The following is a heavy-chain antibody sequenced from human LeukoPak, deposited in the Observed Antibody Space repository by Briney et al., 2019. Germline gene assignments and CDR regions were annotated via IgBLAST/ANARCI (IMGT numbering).Heavy chain of an antibody. V-gene: IGHV1-46*01. CDR3: ARAQEAFDY. Sequence: ASVKVSCKASGYSFTSNYIHWVRQAPGQGLEWMGMIYPSDGSTSYAQKFQGRVTVTRDTSTSTVHMELSGLRSEDTAVYYCARAQEAFDYWGQGTLVTVAS. J-gene: IGHJ4*02. CDR1: GYSFTSNY. CDR2: IYPSDGST.